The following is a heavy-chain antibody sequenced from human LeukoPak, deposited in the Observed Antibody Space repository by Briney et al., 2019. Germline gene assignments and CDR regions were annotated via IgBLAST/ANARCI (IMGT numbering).Heavy chain of an antibody. Sequence: GGSLRLSCAASGFTFSSYAMHWVRQAPGKGLEWVAVISYDGSNKYYADSVKGRFTISRDNSKNTLYLQMNSLRAEDTAVYYCARGVVVAATFDYWGQRTLVTVSS. V-gene: IGHV3-30-3*01. CDR3: ARGVVVAATFDY. D-gene: IGHD2-15*01. CDR2: ISYDGSNK. J-gene: IGHJ4*02. CDR1: GFTFSSYA.